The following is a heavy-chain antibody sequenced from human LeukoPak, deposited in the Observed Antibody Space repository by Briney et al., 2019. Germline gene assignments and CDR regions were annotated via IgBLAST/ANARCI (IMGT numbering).Heavy chain of an antibody. Sequence: GGSLRLSCAASGFTFSSYSMNWVRQAPGKGLKWVSYISSSSSTIYYADSVKGRFTISRDNAKNSLYLQMNSLRAEDTAVYYCAKDRASSWWYFDLWGRGTLVTVSS. CDR3: AKDRASSWWYFDL. J-gene: IGHJ2*01. CDR1: GFTFSSYS. CDR2: ISSSSSTI. D-gene: IGHD5-18*01. V-gene: IGHV3-48*01.